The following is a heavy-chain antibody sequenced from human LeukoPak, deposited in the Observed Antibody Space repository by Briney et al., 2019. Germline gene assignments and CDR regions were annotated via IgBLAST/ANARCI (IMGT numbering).Heavy chain of an antibody. CDR3: ASRHYYESSGYYSDAFDI. CDR2: IYYSGIT. J-gene: IGHJ3*02. Sequence: SETLSLTCTVSGGSISSGGYYWSWIRQHPGKGLEWIGYIYYSGITYYNPSLKSRVTISVDTSKNQFSLKLNSVTAADTALYYCASRHYYESSGYYSDAFDIWGQGTMVTVSS. CDR1: GGSISSGGYY. D-gene: IGHD3-22*01. V-gene: IGHV4-31*03.